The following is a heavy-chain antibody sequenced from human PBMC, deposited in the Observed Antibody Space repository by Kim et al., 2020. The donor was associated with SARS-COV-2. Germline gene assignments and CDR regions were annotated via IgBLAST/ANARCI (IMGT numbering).Heavy chain of an antibody. CDR3: ARYCNSSSCRWFDP. J-gene: IGHJ5*02. V-gene: IGHV4-31*02. Sequence: NPSLTSRVYILIDTSKNQYSLRLNSVTAADTAVYYCARYCNSSSCRWFDPWGQGTLVTVSS. D-gene: IGHD2-2*01.